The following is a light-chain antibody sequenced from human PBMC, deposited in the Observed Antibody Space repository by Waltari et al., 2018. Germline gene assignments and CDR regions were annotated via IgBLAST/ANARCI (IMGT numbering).Light chain of an antibody. V-gene: IGLV2-23*02. Sequence: QSALTQPASVSGSPGQSIPLSCPGTSGDVGSYNHVSWYQQRPGKAPKLMIYAVTQRPSGVADRFSASKSGTTASLTISGLQAEDEATYYCSSYTGRSTMIFGGGTKVTV. CDR3: SSYTGRSTMI. CDR1: SGDVGSYNH. CDR2: AVT. J-gene: IGLJ2*01.